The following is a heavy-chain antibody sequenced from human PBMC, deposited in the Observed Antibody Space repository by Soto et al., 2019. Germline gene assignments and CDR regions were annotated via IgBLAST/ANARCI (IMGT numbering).Heavy chain of an antibody. Sequence: QVQLVQSGAEVKKPGSSVGVSCKASGDTFNTYTLFWVRQAPGHGLEWVGRIIPIVGVAHYAQKLQGRVTITADKSTRTAYMELSSLISEDTAVYYCAREYCSGGVCYDYWGQGTLVTVSS. CDR2: IIPIVGVA. CDR1: GDTFNTYT. CDR3: AREYCSGGVCYDY. J-gene: IGHJ4*02. D-gene: IGHD2-15*01. V-gene: IGHV1-69*08.